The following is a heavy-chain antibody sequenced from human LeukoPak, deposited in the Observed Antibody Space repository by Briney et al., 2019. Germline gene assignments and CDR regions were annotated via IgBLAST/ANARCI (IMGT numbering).Heavy chain of an antibody. CDR3: ARDSWVAVEPYYYYGMDV. J-gene: IGHJ6*01. CDR1: GFTFSDYY. CDR2: TSSSSSYT. V-gene: IGHV3-11*06. D-gene: IGHD2-15*01. Sequence: GGSLRLSCAASGFTFSDYYMSWIRQAPGKGLEWVSYTSSSSSYTNYADSVKGRFTISRDNAKNSLYLQMNSLRAENTAVYYCARDSWVAVEPYYYYGMDVWGKGTTVTVSS.